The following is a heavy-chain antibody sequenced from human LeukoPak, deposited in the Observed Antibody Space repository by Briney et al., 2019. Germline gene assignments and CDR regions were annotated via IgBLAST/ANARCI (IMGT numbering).Heavy chain of an antibody. V-gene: IGHV3-48*01. CDR1: GFTFSGYS. D-gene: IGHD7-27*01. CDR2: ISSGSRTI. Sequence: PGGSLRLSCAASGFTFSGYSMNWGRQAPGRGLEWLSYISSGSRTIFYADSVKGRFTISRDNGKNSLFLLMSSLRADDTAVYYGVRESITGDRDFDYWGQGTLITASS. CDR3: VRESITGDRDFDY. J-gene: IGHJ4*02.